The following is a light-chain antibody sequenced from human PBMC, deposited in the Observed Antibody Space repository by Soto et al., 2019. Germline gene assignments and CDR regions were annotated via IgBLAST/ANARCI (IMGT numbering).Light chain of an antibody. Sequence: DIQMTQSPSTLSASVGDRVTITCRASQSISSWLAWYQQKPGKAPKLLIYDASSLESGVPSRFSGSGSGTEFTLTISSLQPDDFATYYCQQYKCYLTFGGGTKVDIK. V-gene: IGKV1-5*01. J-gene: IGKJ4*01. CDR2: DAS. CDR3: QQYKCYLT. CDR1: QSISSW.